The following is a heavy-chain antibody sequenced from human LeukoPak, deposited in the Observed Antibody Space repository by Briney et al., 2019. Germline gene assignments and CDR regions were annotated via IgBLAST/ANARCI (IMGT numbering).Heavy chain of an antibody. D-gene: IGHD5-24*01. CDR1: GFTFSSYS. CDR3: ARDQSQWRWLQSTMFDY. V-gene: IGHV3-21*04. CDR2: ISSSGSTI. J-gene: IGHJ4*02. Sequence: PGGSLRLSCAASGFTFSSYSMNWVRQAPGKGLEWVSSISSSGSTIYYADSVKGRFTISRDNAKNSLYLQMNSLRAKDTAVYYCARDQSQWRWLQSTMFDYWGQGTLVTVSS.